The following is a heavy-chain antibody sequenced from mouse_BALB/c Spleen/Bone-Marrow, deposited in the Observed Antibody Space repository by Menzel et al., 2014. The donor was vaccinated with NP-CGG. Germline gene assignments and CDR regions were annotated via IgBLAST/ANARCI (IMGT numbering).Heavy chain of an antibody. V-gene: IGHV5-17*02. Sequence: EVKLVDSGGGLVQPGGSRKLSCAASGFTFSSFGMHWVRQAPEKGLEWVAYTSSGSSTIYYADSVKGRFTISRDNPKNTLFLQMTSLRSDDTAMYYCARRHYGSSYGYFDVWGAGTTVTVSS. CDR2: TSSGSSTI. CDR3: ARRHYGSSYGYFDV. J-gene: IGHJ1*01. D-gene: IGHD1-1*01. CDR1: GFTFSSFG.